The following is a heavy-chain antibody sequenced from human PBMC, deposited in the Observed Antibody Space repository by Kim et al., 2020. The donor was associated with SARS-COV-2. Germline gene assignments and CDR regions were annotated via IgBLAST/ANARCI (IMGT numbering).Heavy chain of an antibody. D-gene: IGHD6-13*01. J-gene: IGHJ3*02. Sequence: VKGRFTISRDNAKNLLYLQKNSLRAEDTAVYFCARDYTTRDSSAWYDAFDIWGQGTMVTVSS. CDR3: ARDYTTRDSSAWYDAFDI. V-gene: IGHV3-11*06.